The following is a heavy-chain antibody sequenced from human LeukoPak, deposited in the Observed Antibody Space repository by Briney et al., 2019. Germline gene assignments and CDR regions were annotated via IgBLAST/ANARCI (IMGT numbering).Heavy chain of an antibody. J-gene: IGHJ4*02. CDR3: ARDFYGSGSTRGY. CDR1: GYTFTSYA. V-gene: IGHV1-8*02. CDR2: FDPEDGET. Sequence: ASVKVSCKASGYTFTSYAMNWVRQAPGQGLEWMGGFDPEDGETIYAQKFQGRVTMTRNTSISTAYMELSSLRSEDTAVYYCARDFYGSGSTRGYWGQGTLVTVSS. D-gene: IGHD3-10*01.